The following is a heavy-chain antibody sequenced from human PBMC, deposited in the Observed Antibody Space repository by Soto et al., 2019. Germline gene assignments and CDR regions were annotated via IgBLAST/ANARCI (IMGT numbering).Heavy chain of an antibody. CDR3: AASCVGWGGFTYSGMDV. CDR2: IYYSGST. V-gene: IGHV4-31*03. J-gene: IGHJ6*02. D-gene: IGHD2-21*01. CDR1: GGSISSGGYY. Sequence: QVQLQESGPGLVKPSQTLSLTCTVSGGSISSGGYYWSWIRQHPGKGLEWIGYIYYSGSTYYNPSLETRVTLSVGTCMLQFSVSLRSVIAADVAVYSCAASCVGWGGFTYSGMDVWGPGTTVTVSS.